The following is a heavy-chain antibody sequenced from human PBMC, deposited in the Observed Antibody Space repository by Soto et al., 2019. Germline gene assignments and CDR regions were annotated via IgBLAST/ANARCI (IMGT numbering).Heavy chain of an antibody. Sequence: PSETLSLTCTVSGGSISSGGYYWSWIRQHPGKGLEWIGEINRSGSTNYNPSLKSRVTISVDTSKNQFSLKLSSVTAADTAVYYCARGVRYFDWLAPPRNYFDYWGQGTLVTVSS. CDR1: GGSISSGGYY. J-gene: IGHJ4*02. D-gene: IGHD3-9*01. CDR2: INRSGST. V-gene: IGHV4-31*03. CDR3: ARGVRYFDWLAPPRNYFDY.